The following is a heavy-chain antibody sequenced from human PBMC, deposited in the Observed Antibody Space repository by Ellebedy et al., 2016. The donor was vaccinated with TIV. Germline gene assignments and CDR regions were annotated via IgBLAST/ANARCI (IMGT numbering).Heavy chain of an antibody. D-gene: IGHD6-19*01. CDR3: ARDRASVAGTNRYFGY. CDR1: GFTFSSYS. CDR2: ISGSSNII. V-gene: IGHV3-48*02. J-gene: IGHJ4*02. Sequence: GESLKISCAASGFTFSSYSMNWVRQAPGKGLEWVSKISGSSNIIYYADSLKGRFTISRDTAKNSLYLQMNSLRDEDTAVYYCARDRASVAGTNRYFGYWGQGTLVTVSS.